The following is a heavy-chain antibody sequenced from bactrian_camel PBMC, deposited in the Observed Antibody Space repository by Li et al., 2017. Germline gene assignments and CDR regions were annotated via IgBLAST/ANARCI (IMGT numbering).Heavy chain of an antibody. D-gene: IGHD2*01. CDR3: AAGRSSVIRKGGSPFNLHLYNY. J-gene: IGHJ4*01. CDR2: LYVGGGAT. Sequence: VQLVESGGGSVQAGGSLRLSCVASGFSQRRRYCMAWFRQAPAKEREGGAVLYVGGGATYYTDSVKGRFTISQDNAKNTVYLQMNNLDPGDTGIYYCAAGRSSVIRKGGSPFNLHLYNYWGQGTQVTVS. CDR1: GFSQRRRYC. V-gene: IGHV3S40*01.